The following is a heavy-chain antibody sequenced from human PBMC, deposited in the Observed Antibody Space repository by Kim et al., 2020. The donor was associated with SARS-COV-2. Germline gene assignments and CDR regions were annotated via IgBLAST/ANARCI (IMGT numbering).Heavy chain of an antibody. Sequence: GGSLRLSCEASGFSFRSFVMQWVRQAPGKGLEWVAVISYDGGNKDYADPVKGRFTISRDNSKSTLYLQMNSLRAEDTAVYYCAKRPLYDSSNYYSGFYYIMDVWGQGTTVTVSS. CDR3: AKRPLYDSSNYYSGFYYIMDV. J-gene: IGHJ6*02. CDR1: GFSFRSFV. V-gene: IGHV3-30*18. CDR2: ISYDGGNK. D-gene: IGHD3-22*01.